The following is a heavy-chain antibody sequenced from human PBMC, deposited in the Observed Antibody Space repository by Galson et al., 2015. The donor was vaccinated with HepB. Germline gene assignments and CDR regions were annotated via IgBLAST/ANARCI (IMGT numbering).Heavy chain of an antibody. CDR3: ASGAGKDSSSSYFDY. CDR1: GLTFSSYA. J-gene: IGHJ4*02. V-gene: IGHV3-30*04. CDR2: ISYDGSNK. D-gene: IGHD6-6*01. Sequence: SLRLSCAASGLTFSSYAMHWVRQAPGKGLEGVAVISYDGSNKYYADSVKGRFTISRDNSKNTLYLQMNSLRAEDTAVYYCASGAGKDSSSSYFDYWGQGTLVTVSS.